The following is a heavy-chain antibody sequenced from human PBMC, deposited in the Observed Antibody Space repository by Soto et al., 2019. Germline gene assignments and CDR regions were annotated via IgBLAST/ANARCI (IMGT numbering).Heavy chain of an antibody. J-gene: IGHJ4*02. CDR1: GFAFSRYA. D-gene: IGHD2-15*01. Sequence: DVQLLESGGGLVQPEGSLRISCAASGFAFSRYAMGWVGQGPGKGLEWVAVVSIGGSTHYADSVRGRFTISRDNSKNTLSLQMDSLTAEDTAVYFCAKRRGAGGHFDYWGQGALVTVSS. V-gene: IGHV3-23*01. CDR2: VSIGGST. CDR3: AKRRGAGGHFDY.